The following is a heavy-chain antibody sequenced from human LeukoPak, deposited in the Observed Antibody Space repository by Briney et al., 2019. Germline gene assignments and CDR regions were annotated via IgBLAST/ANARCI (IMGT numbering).Heavy chain of an antibody. CDR3: ARDLNMVRGVILGNYYYYYGMDV. V-gene: IGHV3-48*03. CDR2: ISSSGSTI. Sequence: PGGSLRLSCAASGFTFSSYEMNWVRQAPGKGLEWVSYISSSGSTIYYADSVKGRFTTSRDNAKNSLYLQMNSLRAEDTAVYYCARDLNMVRGVILGNYYYYYGMDVWGKGTTVTVSS. CDR1: GFTFSSYE. D-gene: IGHD3-10*01. J-gene: IGHJ6*04.